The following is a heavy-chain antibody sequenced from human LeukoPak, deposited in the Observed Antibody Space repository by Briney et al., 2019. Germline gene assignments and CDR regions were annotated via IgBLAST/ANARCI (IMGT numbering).Heavy chain of an antibody. CDR3: ARAGDLLDY. Sequence: GGSLRLSCAASGFTFSSYSMNWVRQAPGKGLEWVSYISSSSSTIYYADSVKGRFTISRDNAKNSLYLQMNSLRAEDTAVYYCARAGDLLDYWGQGTLVTVSS. D-gene: IGHD3-10*01. J-gene: IGHJ4*02. V-gene: IGHV3-48*04. CDR1: GFTFSSYS. CDR2: ISSSSSTI.